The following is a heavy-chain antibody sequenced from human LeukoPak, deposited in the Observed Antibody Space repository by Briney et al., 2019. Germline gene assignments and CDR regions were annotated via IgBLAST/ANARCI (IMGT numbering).Heavy chain of an antibody. CDR3: ARVGRAYDFWDYLDY. CDR2: LSYDGSQT. D-gene: IGHD3-3*01. J-gene: IGHJ4*02. Sequence: GGSLRLSCAASGLTFSNSDYGMNWVRQAPGKGLEWVTILSYDGSQTYYADSVKGRFTISRDNSKNTLFLQMNSLRAEDTAIYYCARVGRAYDFWDYLDYWGQGTPVTVSS. CDR1: GLTFSNSDYG. V-gene: IGHV3-30*03.